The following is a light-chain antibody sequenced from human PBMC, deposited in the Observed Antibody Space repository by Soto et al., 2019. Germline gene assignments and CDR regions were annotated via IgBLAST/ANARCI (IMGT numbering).Light chain of an antibody. Sequence: ESVLTQSPGTLSLSPGERATLSCRASQSVSSSYLAWYQQRPGQAHRLLIFGASYRATGIPDRFSGSGSGTDVTLTISRLEPEDFAVYYCQQYSSSPPEFTFGPGTKVDSK. CDR1: QSVSSSY. V-gene: IGKV3-20*01. CDR2: GAS. CDR3: QQYSSSPPEFT. J-gene: IGKJ3*01.